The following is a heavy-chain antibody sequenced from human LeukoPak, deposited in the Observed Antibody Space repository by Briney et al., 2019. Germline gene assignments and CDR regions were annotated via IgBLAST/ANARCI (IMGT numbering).Heavy chain of an antibody. CDR2: IWYDGSNK. CDR3: ASLNSGSYYYDSSGYFIPPYCYYYMDV. V-gene: IGHV3-33*08. J-gene: IGHJ6*03. Sequence: KPGGSLRLSCAASGFTFSNFAMSWVRQAPGKGLEWVAVIWYDGSNKYYADSVKGRFTISRDNSKNTLYLQMNSLRAEDTAVYYCASLNSGSYYYDSSGYFIPPYCYYYMDVWGKGTTVTVSS. CDR1: GFTFSNFA. D-gene: IGHD3-22*01.